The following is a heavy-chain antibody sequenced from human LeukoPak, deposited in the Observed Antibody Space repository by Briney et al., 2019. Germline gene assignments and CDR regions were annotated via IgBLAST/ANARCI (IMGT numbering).Heavy chain of an antibody. CDR1: GRSFSGYY. J-gene: IGHJ4*02. Sequence: SETLSLTCAVYGRSFSGYYWSWIRRPPGKGLEWIGEINHSGSTNYNPSLKSRVTISVDTSKNQFSLKLSSVTAADTAVYYCARGSTTIFGVVAKNFDYWGQGTLVTVSS. D-gene: IGHD3-3*01. CDR3: ARGSTTIFGVVAKNFDY. CDR2: INHSGST. V-gene: IGHV4-34*01.